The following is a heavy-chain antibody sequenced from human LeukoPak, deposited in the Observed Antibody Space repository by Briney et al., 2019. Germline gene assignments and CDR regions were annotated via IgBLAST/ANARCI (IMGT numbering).Heavy chain of an antibody. V-gene: IGHV1-2*02. J-gene: IGHJ4*02. D-gene: IGHD6-13*01. CDR2: INPNSGGT. Sequence: ALVKVSCKASGYTFTGYYMHWVRQAPGQGLEWMGWINPNSGGTNYAQKFQGRVTMTRDTSISTAYMELSRLRPDDTAVYYCAREDPKRSGAAAEYWGQGTLVTVSS. CDR3: AREDPKRSGAAAEY. CDR1: GYTFTGYY.